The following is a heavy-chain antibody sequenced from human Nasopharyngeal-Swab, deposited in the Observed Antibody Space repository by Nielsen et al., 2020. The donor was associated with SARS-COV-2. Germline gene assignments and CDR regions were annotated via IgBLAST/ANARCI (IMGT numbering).Heavy chain of an antibody. V-gene: IGHV3-7*01. CDR2: IKQDGSEK. CDR1: RFTFSSYW. Sequence: GGSLRLSCAASRFTFSSYWMSWVRQAPGKGLEWVANIKQDGSEKYYVDSVKGRFTISRDNAKNSLYLQMNSLRAEDTAVYYCARDLPTYSDWFDPWGQGTLVTVSS. CDR3: ARDLPTYSDWFDP. J-gene: IGHJ5*02. D-gene: IGHD2-21*01.